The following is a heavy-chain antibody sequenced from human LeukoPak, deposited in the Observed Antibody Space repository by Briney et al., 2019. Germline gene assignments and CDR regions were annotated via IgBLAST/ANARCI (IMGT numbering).Heavy chain of an antibody. CDR3: ARGSCSGGNCYAPGY. CDR2: ISGSSSPI. J-gene: IGHJ4*02. V-gene: IGHV3-48*01. Sequence: PGGSLRLSCAASGFTFSSYSMNWVRQAPGKGLEWVSYISGSSSPIYYADSVKGRFTISRDNAKNSLYLQMNRLRAEDTAVYYCARGSCSGGNCYAPGYWGQGTLVTVSS. D-gene: IGHD2-15*01. CDR1: GFTFSSYS.